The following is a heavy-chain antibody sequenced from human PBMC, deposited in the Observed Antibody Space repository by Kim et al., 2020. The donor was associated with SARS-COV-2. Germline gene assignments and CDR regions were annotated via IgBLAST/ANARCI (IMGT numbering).Heavy chain of an antibody. Sequence: ASVKVSCKASGYTFTSYAMNWVRQAPGQGLEWMGWINTNTGNPTYAQGFTGRFVFSLDTSVSTAYLQISSLKAEDTAVYYCASPGATITGGFYYGMDVWGQGTTVTVSS. V-gene: IGHV7-4-1*02. D-gene: IGHD5-12*01. J-gene: IGHJ6*02. CDR2: INTNTGNP. CDR1: GYTFTSYA. CDR3: ASPGATITGGFYYGMDV.